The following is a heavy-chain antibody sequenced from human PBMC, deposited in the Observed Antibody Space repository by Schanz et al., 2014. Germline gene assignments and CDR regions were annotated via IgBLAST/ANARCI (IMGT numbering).Heavy chain of an antibody. V-gene: IGHV3-33*08. CDR2: IGYDGSEK. Sequence: VQLVESGGGVVQPGRSLRLSCAASGFTFSGYAMNWVRQAPGKGLEWVANIGYDGSEKYYVDSVKGRFTISRDNSKDPLYLQMSGLTPEDTAVYYCARGPIPIQGAAMDFWGQGTLVTVSS. CDR1: GFTFSGYA. J-gene: IGHJ4*02. CDR3: ARGPIPIQGAAMDF. D-gene: IGHD3-10*01.